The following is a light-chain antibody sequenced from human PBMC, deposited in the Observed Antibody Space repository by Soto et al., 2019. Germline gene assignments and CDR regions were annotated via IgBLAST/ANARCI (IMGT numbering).Light chain of an antibody. J-gene: IGLJ3*02. V-gene: IGLV1-47*01. Sequence: QSVLTQSPSASGTPGQRVTLSCSGSRSNIGRNFAYWYQHVPGTAPRLLIQRNNERPSGVPDRFSGSKSGTSVSLAISGLRSDDEATYYCAAWDDTLDAQVFGGGTKVTVL. CDR3: AAWDDTLDAQV. CDR2: RNN. CDR1: RSNIGRNF.